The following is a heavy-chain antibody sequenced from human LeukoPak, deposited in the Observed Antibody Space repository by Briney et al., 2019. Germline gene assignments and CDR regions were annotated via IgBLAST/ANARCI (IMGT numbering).Heavy chain of an antibody. Sequence: ASVKVSCKASGYTFTSYGISWVRQAPGQGLEWMGWISAYNGNTNYAQKLQGRVTMTTDTSTSTAYMELRSLRSDDTAVYYCARIGENIAARPDLSYYYYYMDVWGKGTTVTVSS. J-gene: IGHJ6*03. CDR3: ARIGENIAARPDLSYYYYYMDV. D-gene: IGHD6-6*01. CDR2: ISAYNGNT. CDR1: GYTFTSYG. V-gene: IGHV1-18*01.